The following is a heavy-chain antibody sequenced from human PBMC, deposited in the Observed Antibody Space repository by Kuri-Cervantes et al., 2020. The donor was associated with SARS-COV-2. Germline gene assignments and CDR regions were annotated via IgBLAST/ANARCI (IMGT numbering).Heavy chain of an antibody. Sequence: SVKVSCKASGGTFSSYAISWVRQAPGQGLEWMGRIIPILGTANYAQKFQGRVTITTDESTSTVYMELSSLRSEDTAVYHCARALGSSWYEDAFDIWGQGTMVTVSS. CDR2: IIPILGTA. CDR3: ARALGSSWYEDAFDI. CDR1: GGTFSSYA. V-gene: IGHV1-69*11. D-gene: IGHD6-13*01. J-gene: IGHJ3*02.